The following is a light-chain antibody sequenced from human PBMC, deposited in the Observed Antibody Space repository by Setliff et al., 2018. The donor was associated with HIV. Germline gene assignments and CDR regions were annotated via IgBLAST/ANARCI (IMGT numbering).Light chain of an antibody. V-gene: IGLV2-11*01. J-gene: IGLJ1*01. CDR3: CSYAGSFTYV. Sequence: SALTQPRSVSGSPGQSVTISCTGTSSDVGGYNYASWYQQHPGKAPKLMIYDVSKRPSGVPDRFSGSKSGNTASLTISGLRAEDEADYYCCSYAGSFTYVFGTGTKVTVL. CDR1: SSDVGGYNY. CDR2: DVS.